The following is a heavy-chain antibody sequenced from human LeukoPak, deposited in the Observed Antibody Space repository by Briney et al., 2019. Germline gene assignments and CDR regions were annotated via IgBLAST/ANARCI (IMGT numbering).Heavy chain of an antibody. CDR1: GGSVSSAGYY. CDR3: ESGSTLYYDILTGYYTPGPFDI. V-gene: IGHV4-61*08. CDR2: IHYSGST. J-gene: IGHJ3*02. D-gene: IGHD3-9*01. Sequence: PSETLSLTCTVSGGSVSSAGYYWSWIRQPPGKGLEFIGYIHYSGSTNYNPSLKSRVTISVDTSKNQFSLKLSSVTAADTAVYYSESGSTLYYDILTGYYTPGPFDIWGQGTMFTVSS.